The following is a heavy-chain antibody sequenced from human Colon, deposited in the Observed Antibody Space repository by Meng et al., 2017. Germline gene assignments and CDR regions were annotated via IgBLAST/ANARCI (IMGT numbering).Heavy chain of an antibody. CDR1: GFTFTSYV. D-gene: IGHD3-10*01. V-gene: IGHV3-23*04. Sequence: VERGGAGGGLARPWGSMGLCWLVSGFTFTSYVMNWVRQAPGKGLEWVSVVPASGGSTNYADSVKGRFTISRDNSKSTLYLQMNSLRAEDTAVYYCANEGLPGVFFYWGQGTLVTVSS. J-gene: IGHJ4*02. CDR3: ANEGLPGVFFY. CDR2: VPASGGST.